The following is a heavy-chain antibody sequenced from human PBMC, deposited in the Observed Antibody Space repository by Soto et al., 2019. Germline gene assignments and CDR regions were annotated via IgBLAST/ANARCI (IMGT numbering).Heavy chain of an antibody. D-gene: IGHD3-9*01. CDR3: TTTYYDILTGYYGAFDI. J-gene: IGHJ3*02. V-gene: IGHV3-15*01. Sequence: GGSLRLSCAASGFTFSNAWMSWVRQAPGKELEWVGRIKSKTDGGTTDYAAPVKGRFTISRDDSKNTLYLQMNSLKTEDTAVYYCTTTYYDILTGYYGAFDIWGQGTMVTVSS. CDR1: GFTFSNAW. CDR2: IKSKTDGGTT.